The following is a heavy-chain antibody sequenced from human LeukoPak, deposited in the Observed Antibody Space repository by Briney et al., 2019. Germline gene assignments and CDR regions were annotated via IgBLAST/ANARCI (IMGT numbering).Heavy chain of an antibody. CDR3: TSNFDF. CDR2: IKQDGTEK. J-gene: IGHJ4*02. CDR1: GFTFSTYW. V-gene: IGHV3-7*01. Sequence: GGSLRLSCAASGFTFSTYWMSWVRQAPGKGLEWVAVIKQDGTEKYYADSVKGRFSISRDNSRNTVYLQMNNLRAEDTAIYYCTSNFDFWGQGTLVTVSS.